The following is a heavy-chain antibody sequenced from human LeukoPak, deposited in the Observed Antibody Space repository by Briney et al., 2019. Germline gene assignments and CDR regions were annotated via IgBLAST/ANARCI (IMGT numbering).Heavy chain of an antibody. CDR2: ISGHGGP. D-gene: IGHD1-14*01. Sequence: GGSLRLSCAASGFTFITYTMAWVRQAPGGGLEWVSGISGHGGPYYADSVRGRFAISRDDSKSTLYLEMNSLRGEDTAVYYCAKDFGRNLGGPGSWGRGTLVIVSS. CDR3: AKDFGRNLGGPGS. V-gene: IGHV3-23*01. J-gene: IGHJ5*02. CDR1: GFTFITYT.